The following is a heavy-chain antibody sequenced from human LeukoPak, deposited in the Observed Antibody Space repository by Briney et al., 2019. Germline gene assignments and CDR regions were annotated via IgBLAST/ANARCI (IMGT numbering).Heavy chain of an antibody. V-gene: IGHV3-23*01. CDR1: GLTLSNYA. D-gene: IGHD6-6*01. Sequence: GGSLRLSCEVSGLTLSNYAMSWVRRAPGKGLEWVSAISGNGDRIYYADSVKGRFTISRDNSKNTLYLQMNSLRAEDTAVYYCARVTPSDAFDIWGQGTMVTVSS. J-gene: IGHJ3*02. CDR2: ISGNGDRI. CDR3: ARVTPSDAFDI.